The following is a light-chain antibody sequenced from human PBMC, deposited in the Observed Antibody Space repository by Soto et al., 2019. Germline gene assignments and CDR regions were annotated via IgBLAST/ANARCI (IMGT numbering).Light chain of an antibody. Sequence: QSALTQPASVSGSPGQSITISCAGTSSDVGSYNFVSWYQQHPGRAPKLMIYKVTKRPSGVSSRFSGSKSGNTASLTISGLQAEDEADYYCCSYAGTSSYVFGTGTKVTVL. CDR3: CSYAGTSSYV. CDR2: KVT. J-gene: IGLJ1*01. V-gene: IGLV2-23*02. CDR1: SSDVGSYNF.